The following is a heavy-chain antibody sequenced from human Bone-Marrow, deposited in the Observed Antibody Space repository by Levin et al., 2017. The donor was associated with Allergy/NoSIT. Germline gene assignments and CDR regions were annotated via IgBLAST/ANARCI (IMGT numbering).Heavy chain of an antibody. CDR2: LHYSGTT. Sequence: SETLSLTCSIFGVSMNSNNYFWGWLRQPPGKGLEWIGSLHYSGTTYYSPSLKSRVLISIDMSKNQFSLRLNSVTATDTSIYYCARRLSSWDGFDRWGQGTLVAVSS. CDR1: GVSMNSNNYF. D-gene: IGHD3-9*01. CDR3: ARRLSSWDGFDR. J-gene: IGHJ1*01. V-gene: IGHV4-39*01.